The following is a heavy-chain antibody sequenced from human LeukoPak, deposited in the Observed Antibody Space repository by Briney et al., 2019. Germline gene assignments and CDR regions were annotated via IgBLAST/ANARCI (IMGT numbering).Heavy chain of an antibody. V-gene: IGHV4-59*08. J-gene: IGHJ2*01. CDR1: GGSISSYY. CDR3: ARRGSRDWYFDL. CDR2: IYYSGST. Sequence: SETLSLTCTVSGGSISSYYWSWIRQPPGKGLEWIGYIYYSGSTNYNPSLKSRVTISVDTSKNQFSLKLSSVTAADTAVHYCARRGSRDWYFDLWGRGTLVTVSS. D-gene: IGHD3-10*01.